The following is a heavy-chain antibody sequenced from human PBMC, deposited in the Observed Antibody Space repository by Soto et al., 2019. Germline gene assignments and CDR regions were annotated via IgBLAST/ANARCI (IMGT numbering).Heavy chain of an antibody. CDR1: GFTFSSYS. D-gene: IGHD5-18*01. J-gene: IGHJ4*02. CDR3: ARLDTAMVSDSSYFDY. CDR2: ISSSSSYI. Sequence: EVQLVESGGGLVKPGGSLRLSCAASGFTFSSYSMNWVRQAPGKGLEWVSSISSSSSYIYYADSVKGRFTISRDNDKNSRYLQMNSLRAEDTAVYYCARLDTAMVSDSSYFDYWGQGTLVTVSS. V-gene: IGHV3-21*01.